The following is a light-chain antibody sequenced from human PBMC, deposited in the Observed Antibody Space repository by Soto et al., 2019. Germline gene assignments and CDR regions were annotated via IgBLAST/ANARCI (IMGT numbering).Light chain of an antibody. V-gene: IGLV2-14*01. CDR3: SSYKRTSRVYV. CDR2: EVS. CDR1: SSDVGDYEY. J-gene: IGLJ1*01. Sequence: QSLLTQPASVSGSPGRSITISCTGTSSDVGDYEYVSWYQQHPGKGPKLMIYEVSNRTSGVSNRFSGSKSGNTASLTISGLQAEDETEYFCSSYKRTSRVYVFGTGTKVTVL.